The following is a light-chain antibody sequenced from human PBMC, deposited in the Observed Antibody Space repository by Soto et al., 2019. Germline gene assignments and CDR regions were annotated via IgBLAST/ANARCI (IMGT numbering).Light chain of an antibody. Sequence: DIVLTQSPATLSLSPRQRATLSCRASQKISGYLAWYQQKPGQAPRLLIYDASNRATGIPVRFSGSGSGTDYTLTVSSLEPEDFAIYYCQKRSNLPWTSGKGPKV. J-gene: IGKJ1*01. CDR2: DAS. CDR1: QKISGY. CDR3: QKRSNLPWT. V-gene: IGKV3-11*01.